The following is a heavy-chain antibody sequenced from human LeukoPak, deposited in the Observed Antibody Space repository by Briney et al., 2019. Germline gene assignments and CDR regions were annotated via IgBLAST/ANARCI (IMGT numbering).Heavy chain of an antibody. V-gene: IGHV5-51*01. CDR3: ARHVAYYDILTGPELREYYFDY. CDR1: GYSFTSYW. J-gene: IGHJ4*02. D-gene: IGHD3-9*01. Sequence: GESLKISCKGSGYSFTSYWIGWVRQMPGKGLEWMGIIYPGDSDTTYSPSFQGQVTISADKSISTAYLQWSSLKASDTAMYYCARHVAYYDILTGPELREYYFDYWGQGTLVTVSS. CDR2: IYPGDSDT.